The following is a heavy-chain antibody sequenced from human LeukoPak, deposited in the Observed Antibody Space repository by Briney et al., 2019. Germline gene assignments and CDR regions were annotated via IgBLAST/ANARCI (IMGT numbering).Heavy chain of an antibody. CDR2: INWNGGST. Sequence: GGSLRLSCAASGFTFDDYGMTWVRQAPGKGLEWVSGINWNGGSTGYADSVKGRFTISRDNAKNSLFLQMNSLRVEDTALYYCAKGPGWNSGTPRYFDYWGKGTMVTVSS. CDR3: AKGPGWNSGTPRYFDY. D-gene: IGHD1-26*01. J-gene: IGHJ4*02. V-gene: IGHV3-20*04. CDR1: GFTFDDYG.